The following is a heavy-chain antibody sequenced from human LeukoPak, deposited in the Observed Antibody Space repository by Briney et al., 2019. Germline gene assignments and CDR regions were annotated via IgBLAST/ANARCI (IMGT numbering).Heavy chain of an antibody. D-gene: IGHD3-22*01. CDR1: GYSFSRYG. CDR2: ICTYNGNT. V-gene: IGHV1-18*01. J-gene: IGHJ5*02. Sequence: ASVKVSCKASGYSFSRYGISWVRLAPGQGIEWKGWICTYNGNTNYAHKFQGRVTMTTDTSTSTAYMELRSLRSDDTAVYYCARDLDYYDSSGSGWFDPWGQGTLVTVSS. CDR3: ARDLDYYDSSGSGWFDP.